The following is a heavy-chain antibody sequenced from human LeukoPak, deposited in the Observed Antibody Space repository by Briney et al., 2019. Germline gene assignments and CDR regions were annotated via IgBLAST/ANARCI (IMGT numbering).Heavy chain of an antibody. CDR3: THDSSGYYSLHS. Sequence: PGGSLRLSCAVSGLTFREAWMSWVRQAAGKGREWVGRIKSLAARRTTDYAAPVKGRFIISRVDSKNTVYLQMNSLKTEDTAVYYCTHDSSGYYSLHSWGQGTLVTVSS. D-gene: IGHD3-22*01. J-gene: IGHJ4*02. CDR2: IKSLAARRTT. V-gene: IGHV3-15*01. CDR1: GLTFREAW.